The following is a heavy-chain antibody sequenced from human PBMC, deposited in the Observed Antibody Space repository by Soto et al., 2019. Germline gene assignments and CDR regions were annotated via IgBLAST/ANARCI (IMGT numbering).Heavy chain of an antibody. CDR3: ATQERITDRMDV. CDR1: GATFTSYG. V-gene: IGHV1-18*03. CDR2: ISGYNGDT. J-gene: IGHJ6*02. Sequence: ASVKVSCKASGATFTSYGFNWVRQAPGQGLEWMGWISGYNGDTHYAQNFQVRVTMTIDTSTSTAYMELRSLRSDDMAVYYCATQERITDRMDVWGQGTTVTVSS. D-gene: IGHD1-1*01.